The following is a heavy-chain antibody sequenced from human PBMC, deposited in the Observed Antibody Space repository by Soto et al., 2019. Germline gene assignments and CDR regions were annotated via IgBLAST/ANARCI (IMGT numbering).Heavy chain of an antibody. J-gene: IGHJ4*02. Sequence: EVHLVESGGGLVQTGGSLRLSCAIFESTVSRDWMNWVRQAPGKGLEWVAHINQDGSEKYYVDSVKGRFTISRDNAKKSLYLQMNGLRPADTAVYYCSGGVGDAFWGQGTLVTVSS. CDR3: SGGVGDAF. D-gene: IGHD1-26*01. CDR2: INQDGSEK. V-gene: IGHV3-7*04. CDR1: ESTVSRDW.